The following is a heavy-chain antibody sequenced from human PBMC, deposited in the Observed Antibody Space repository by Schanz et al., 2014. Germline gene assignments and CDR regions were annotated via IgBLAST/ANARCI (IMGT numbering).Heavy chain of an antibody. CDR2: VIPILGVT. CDR3: ASSGAGYSSSWDFDY. V-gene: IGHV1-69*02. D-gene: IGHD6-13*01. CDR1: GGTFSRLT. J-gene: IGHJ4*02. Sequence: QVQLVQSGADVKKPGSSVRVSCKASGGTFSRLTFSWVRQAPGQGLEWMGRVIPILGVTHYAQKFQGRVTITADKSTFTAYMDVSSLRSEDTAVYYCASSGAGYSSSWDFDYWGQGTLVNVSS.